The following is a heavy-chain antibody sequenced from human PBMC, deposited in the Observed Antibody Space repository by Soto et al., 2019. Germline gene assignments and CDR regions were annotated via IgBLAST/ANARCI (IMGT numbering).Heavy chain of an antibody. V-gene: IGHV3-30-3*01. CDR1: GFVFINYA. Sequence: QVQLVESGGGVVQPGKSLRLSCAASGFVFINYAMHWVRQAPGKGLEWVALISYDGSNEDYADSVEGRFTISRDNSKNTLYLHMNSLRPEDTAVYYCATSPRYSSTWNMDFWGQGILVTVSS. CDR2: ISYDGSNE. J-gene: IGHJ4*02. CDR3: ATSPRYSSTWNMDF. D-gene: IGHD6-13*01.